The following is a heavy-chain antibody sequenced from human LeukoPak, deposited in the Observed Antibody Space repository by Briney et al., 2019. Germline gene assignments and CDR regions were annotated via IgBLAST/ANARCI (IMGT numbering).Heavy chain of an antibody. CDR1: GFTFSSYS. V-gene: IGHV3-21*01. D-gene: IGHD5-24*01. J-gene: IGHJ4*02. CDR2: ISSSSSYI. Sequence: GGSLRLSCAASGFTFSSYSMNWVRQAPGKGLEWVSSISSSSSYIYYTDSVKGRFTISRDNAKNSLYLQMNSLRAEDTAVYYCARAEEEMATIIFDYWGQGTLVTVSS. CDR3: ARAEEEMATIIFDY.